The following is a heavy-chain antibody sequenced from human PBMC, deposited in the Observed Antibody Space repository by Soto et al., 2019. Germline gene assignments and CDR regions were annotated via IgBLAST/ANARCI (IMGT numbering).Heavy chain of an antibody. CDR3: ARRDCFSSSCYFKY. J-gene: IGHJ4*02. CDR1: GYTFTSYY. D-gene: IGHD2-2*01. Sequence: ASVKLSCKACGYTFTSYYVHWVRQAPGQGLEWMGIINPSGATTTYAQNFQGRVAMTRDTSTSTVYMELSSLRSEDTAVYYCARRDCFSSSCYFKYWGQGTLVTVSS. V-gene: IGHV1-46*01. CDR2: INPSGATT.